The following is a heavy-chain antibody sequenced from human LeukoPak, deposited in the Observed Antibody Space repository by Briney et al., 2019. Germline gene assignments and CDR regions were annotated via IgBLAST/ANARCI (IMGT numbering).Heavy chain of an antibody. D-gene: IGHD2-15*01. Sequence: SETLSLTCAVYGGSLSGYYWSWSRQPPGKGLEWIGEINHSGSTNYNPSLKSRVTISIDTSKNQFSLKVSSVTAADTAVYYCANSLGYCSGGSCYSEYNYLDPWGQGTLVTVSS. CDR1: GGSLSGYY. J-gene: IGHJ5*02. CDR3: ANSLGYCSGGSCYSEYNYLDP. V-gene: IGHV4-34*01. CDR2: INHSGST.